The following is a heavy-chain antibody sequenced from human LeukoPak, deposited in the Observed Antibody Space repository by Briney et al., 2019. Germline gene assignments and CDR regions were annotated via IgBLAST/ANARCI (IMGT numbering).Heavy chain of an antibody. CDR3: ARGRGAITGKFFSYYYMDV. CDR1: GGSISSYY. Sequence: SETLSLTCTVSGGSISSYYWSWIRQPPGKGLEWIGYIYYSGSTNYNPSLKSRVTISVDTSKNQFSLKLSSVTAADTAVYYCARGRGAITGKFFSYYYMDVWGKGTTVTVSS. CDR2: IYYSGST. J-gene: IGHJ6*03. V-gene: IGHV4-59*12. D-gene: IGHD1-20*01.